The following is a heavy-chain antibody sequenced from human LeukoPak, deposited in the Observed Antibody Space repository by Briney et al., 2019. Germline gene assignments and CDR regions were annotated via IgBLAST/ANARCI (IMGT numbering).Heavy chain of an antibody. CDR3: AREGHCSSASCALDY. J-gene: IGHJ4*02. D-gene: IGHD2-2*01. CDR2: INPNSGDT. CDR1: GYTFTSYG. V-gene: IGHV1-2*02. Sequence: ASVKVSCKASGYTFTSYGISWVQQAPGQGLEWMGWINPNSGDTNFAQKFQGRVTMTRDTSITTAYMELSRLRSDDTAVYYCAREGHCSSASCALDYWGQGTLVTVSS.